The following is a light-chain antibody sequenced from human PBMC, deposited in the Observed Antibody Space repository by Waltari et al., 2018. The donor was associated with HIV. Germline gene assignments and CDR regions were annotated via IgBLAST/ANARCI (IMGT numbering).Light chain of an antibody. J-gene: IGLJ2*01. CDR2: EVT. Sequence: QSALTQPPSASGSPGQSVTISCTRTSSDDGGYHFVSCYQQHPGNAPKLMIFEVTKRPSGVPARCSGSKSGNTASLTVSGLQADDEADYYCSAYAGSNNLVFGGGTKLTVL. CDR1: SSDDGGYHF. CDR3: SAYAGSNNLV. V-gene: IGLV2-8*01.